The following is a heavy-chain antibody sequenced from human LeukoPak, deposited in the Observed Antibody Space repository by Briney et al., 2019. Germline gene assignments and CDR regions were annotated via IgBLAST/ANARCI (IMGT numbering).Heavy chain of an antibody. CDR3: ARVRALRIPDY. CDR2: ISAYNGNT. V-gene: IGHV1-18*01. CDR1: GGTFSSYA. D-gene: IGHD2-15*01. Sequence: ASVKVSCKASGGTFSSYAISWVRQAPGQGLEWMGWISAYNGNTNYAQKLQGRVTMTTVTSTSTAYMELRSLRSDDTAVYYCARVRALRIPDYWGQGTLVTVSS. J-gene: IGHJ4*02.